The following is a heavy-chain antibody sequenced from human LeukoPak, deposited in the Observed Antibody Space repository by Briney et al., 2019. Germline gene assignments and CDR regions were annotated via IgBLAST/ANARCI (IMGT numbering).Heavy chain of an antibody. V-gene: IGHV4-61*02. J-gene: IGHJ4*02. Sequence: KFSEPLSHPRILSGGPQRSDLYYGPWIRQPGGGGLEFLGRDQTRGTTHYNPSLKSRVTMPLDTSKNQFSLTLTSMTAADTAMYYCASERNVPVTTGGFYIDNWGQGILVIVSS. CDR3: ASERNVPVTTGGFYIDN. CDR2: DQTRGTT. CDR1: GGPQRSDLYY. D-gene: IGHD4-17*01.